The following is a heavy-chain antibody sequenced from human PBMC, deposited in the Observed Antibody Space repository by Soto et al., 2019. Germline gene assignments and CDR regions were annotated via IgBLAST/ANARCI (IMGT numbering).Heavy chain of an antibody. D-gene: IGHD3-22*01. CDR1: ACTLTSHY. Sequence: VQVSCKASACTLTSHYMNWVRHAPGQGLEWMGMINPSGDSATYAQKFRGRITMTRDTSTSTVYLDLSSLRSEDTAVYYCAGYYYHTSGAFDPWGQGTLVTVSS. CDR2: INPSGDSA. CDR3: AGYYYHTSGAFDP. V-gene: IGHV1-46*01. J-gene: IGHJ5*02.